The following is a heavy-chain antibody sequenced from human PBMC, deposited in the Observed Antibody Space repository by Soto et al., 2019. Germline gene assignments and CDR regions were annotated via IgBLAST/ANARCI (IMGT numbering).Heavy chain of an antibody. CDR1: GGSISSGGYY. D-gene: IGHD4-17*01. CDR3: ARGRVGDYFDY. Sequence: SETLSLTCTVSGGSISSGGYYWSWIRQHPGKGLEWIGYIYYSGSTYYNPSLKSRVTISVDTSKNQFSLKLSPVTAADTAVYYCARGRVGDYFDYWGQGTLVTVSS. J-gene: IGHJ4*02. CDR2: IYYSGST. V-gene: IGHV4-31*02.